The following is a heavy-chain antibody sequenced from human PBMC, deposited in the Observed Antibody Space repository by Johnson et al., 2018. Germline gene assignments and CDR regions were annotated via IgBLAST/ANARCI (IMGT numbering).Heavy chain of an antibody. V-gene: IGHV3-9*01. CDR3: AKRSYSHDAFDI. CDR2: ISRNSGSI. Sequence: VQLVQSGGGLVQPGTSLRLSCAVSGFTFEDHAMHWVRQPPGKGLEWVSGISRNSGSIGYADSVKGRFTVSRDNAKNSLYLQMNSLRAEDTALYYCAKRSYSHDAFDIWGQGTMVTVSS. CDR1: GFTFEDHA. J-gene: IGHJ3*02. D-gene: IGHD3-10*01.